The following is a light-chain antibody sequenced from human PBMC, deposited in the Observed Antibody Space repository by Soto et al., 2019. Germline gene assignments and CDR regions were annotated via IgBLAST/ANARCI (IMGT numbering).Light chain of an antibody. J-gene: IGLJ3*02. Sequence: QSVLKQPPSVSGAPGQRVTISCTGSSSNIGAGYDVHWYQQLPGTAPKLLIYGNSNRPSGVPDRFSGSKSGTSASLAITGLRAEDEADYYCQSYDSSLSGWVFGGGTKLTVL. CDR1: SSNIGAGYD. CDR3: QSYDSSLSGWV. CDR2: GNS. V-gene: IGLV1-40*01.